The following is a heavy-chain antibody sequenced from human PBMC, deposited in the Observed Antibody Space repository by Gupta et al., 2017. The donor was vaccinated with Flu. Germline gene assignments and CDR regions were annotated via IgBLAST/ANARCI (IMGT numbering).Heavy chain of an antibody. Sequence: QVQLVESGGGVVQPGRSLRLSCAASGFTFSSYGMHWVRQAPGKGLEWVAVISYDGSNKYYADSVKGRFTISRDNSKNTLYLQMNSLRAEDTAVYYCAKSMGYCSSTSCYHYYYYGMDVWGQGTTVTVSS. V-gene: IGHV3-30*18. CDR2: ISYDGSNK. CDR1: GFTFSSYG. J-gene: IGHJ6*02. CDR3: AKSMGYCSSTSCYHYYYYGMDV. D-gene: IGHD2-2*01.